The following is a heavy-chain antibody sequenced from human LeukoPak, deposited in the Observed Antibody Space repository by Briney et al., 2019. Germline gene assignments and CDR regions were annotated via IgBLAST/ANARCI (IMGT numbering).Heavy chain of an antibody. Sequence: PSGTLSLTCAVSGGSISSNNWWSWVRQPPEKGQEWIGEIFHSGGTNYNPSLKSRVTISVDRSKNQFSLKLSSVTAADTAVYYCARESDDFWSGYRDYWGRGTLVTVSS. CDR2: IFHSGGT. J-gene: IGHJ4*02. CDR1: GGSISSNNW. V-gene: IGHV4-4*02. CDR3: ARESDDFWSGYRDY. D-gene: IGHD3-3*01.